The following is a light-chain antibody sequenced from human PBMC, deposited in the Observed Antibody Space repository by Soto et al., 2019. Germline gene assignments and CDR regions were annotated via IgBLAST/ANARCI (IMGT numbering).Light chain of an antibody. Sequence: EIVLTQSPGTLSLSPVERATLSGRASQSISVTYLAWYQQKPGQAPRLLIYTTSIRATGIPDRFSGSGSGTDFTLTISRLEPEDFAVYYCQQRSNWPPEITFGQGTRLEI. CDR2: TTS. V-gene: IGKV3D-20*02. CDR3: QQRSNWPPEIT. J-gene: IGKJ5*01. CDR1: QSISVTY.